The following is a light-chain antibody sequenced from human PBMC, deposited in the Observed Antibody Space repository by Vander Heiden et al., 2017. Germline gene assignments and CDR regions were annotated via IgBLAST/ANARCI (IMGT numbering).Light chain of an antibody. CDR1: QGVSKY. CDR2: ASS. V-gene: IGKV1-16*02. J-gene: IGKJ4*01. Sequence: SPSSLSASVGDKVNITCRASQGVSKYLAWFQQKPGKAPKSLIYASSTLQSGVPSKFSGSGPSSVFTLTISCLQPQDFATYYCQQDNTYPPTFGGGTKVEIK. CDR3: QQDNTYPPT.